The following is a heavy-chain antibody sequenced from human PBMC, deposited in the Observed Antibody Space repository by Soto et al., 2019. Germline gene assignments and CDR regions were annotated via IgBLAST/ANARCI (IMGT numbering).Heavy chain of an antibody. CDR2: ISYDGSNK. CDR3: AKDWTYFDWLTRELSHYYYGMDV. V-gene: IGHV3-30*18. D-gene: IGHD3-9*01. J-gene: IGHJ6*02. CDR1: GFTFSNAW. Sequence: GGSLRLSCAASGFTFSNAWMNWVRQAPGKGLEWVAVISYDGSNKYYADSVKGRFTISRDNSKNTLYLQMNSLRAEDTAVYYCAKDWTYFDWLTRELSHYYYGMDVWGQGTTVTV.